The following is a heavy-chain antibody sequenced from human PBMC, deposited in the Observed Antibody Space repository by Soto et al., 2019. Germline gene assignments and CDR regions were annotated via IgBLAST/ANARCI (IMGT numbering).Heavy chain of an antibody. J-gene: IGHJ5*02. CDR1: GYSFTSYW. CDR2: IDPSDSYT. CDR3: ARQKTGYYDCWRTLGGWFDP. V-gene: IGHV5-10-1*01. Sequence: PGESLKISCKGSGYSFTSYWISGVRQMPGKGLEWMGRIDPSDSYTNYSPSFQGHVTISADKSISTAYLKWSSLKASDTAMYYCARQKTGYYDCWRTLGGWFDPWGQGTLVTVSS. D-gene: IGHD3-3*01.